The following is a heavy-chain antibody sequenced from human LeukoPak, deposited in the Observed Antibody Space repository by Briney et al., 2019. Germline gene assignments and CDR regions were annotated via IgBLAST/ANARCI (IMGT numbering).Heavy chain of an antibody. CDR2: ISPSGNT. V-gene: IGHV4-4*07. J-gene: IGHJ4*02. CDR3: ARHYCTSPSCYLYYFDY. Sequence: SETLSLTCTVSGGSISSYHWNWIRQPAGMGLEWIGHISPSGNTNYNPPLKSRVTISVDKSKNQSSLKLTSVTAGGTAVYYCARHYCTSPSCYLYYFDYWGQGTLVTVSS. CDR1: GGSISSYH. D-gene: IGHD2-2*01.